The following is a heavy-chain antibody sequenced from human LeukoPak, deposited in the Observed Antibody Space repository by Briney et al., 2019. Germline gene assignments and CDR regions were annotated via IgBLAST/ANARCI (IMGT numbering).Heavy chain of an antibody. D-gene: IGHD3-9*01. V-gene: IGHV4-39*07. CDR2: INYSGTT. CDR3: ARDVPTGYHDY. CDR1: GGPISNTNYF. Sequence: PSETLSLTCTVSGGPISNTNYFWGWIRQPPGKGLEWIGSINYSGTTYYTPSLKSRLTISVDTSKNQFSLKLSSVTAADTAVYYCARDVPTGYHDYWGQGTLVTVSS. J-gene: IGHJ4*02.